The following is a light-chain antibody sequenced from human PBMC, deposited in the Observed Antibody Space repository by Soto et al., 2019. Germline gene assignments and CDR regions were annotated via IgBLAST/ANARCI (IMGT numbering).Light chain of an antibody. V-gene: IGLV1-44*01. Sequence: ALTQPPSASGTPGQGVTLPFSGSSPNLGSKTVAWYQQLPGTAPKLLIYGNTMRPSGVPDRFSGSKSGTSASLAISGLQAEDEADYYCAACDGSLNGYVFGTGTKVTVL. J-gene: IGLJ1*01. CDR3: AACDGSLNGYV. CDR1: SPNLGSKT. CDR2: GNT.